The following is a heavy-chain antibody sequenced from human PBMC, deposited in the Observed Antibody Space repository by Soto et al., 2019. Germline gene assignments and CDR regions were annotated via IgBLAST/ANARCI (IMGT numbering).Heavy chain of an antibody. D-gene: IGHD5-18*01. CDR3: ARQYGYNYGHIEH. J-gene: IGHJ4*02. V-gene: IGHV4-39*01. CDR2: IYYNGVA. Sequence: PSETLALTCTVSGGSISRIGYYWGWVRQPPGKGLEWIGSIYYNGVAHYSPSLETRLTISVDTSKNHFSLNLNSVTAADAAIYYCARQYGYNYGHIEHWGQGTVVTVSS. CDR1: GGSISRIGYY.